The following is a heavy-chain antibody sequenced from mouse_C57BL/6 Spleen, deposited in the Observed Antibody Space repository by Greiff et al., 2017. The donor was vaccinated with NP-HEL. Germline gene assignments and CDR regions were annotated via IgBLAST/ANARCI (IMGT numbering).Heavy chain of an antibody. D-gene: IGHD1-1*01. V-gene: IGHV1-85*01. J-gene: IGHJ1*03. CDR1: GYTFTSYD. Sequence: QVQLKESGPELVKPGASVKLSCKASGYTFTSYDINWVKQRPGQGLEWIGWIYPRDGSTKYNEKFKGKATLTVDTSSSTAYMELHSLTSEDSAVYFCAREWYYGSSPVRYFDVWGTGTTVTVSS. CDR2: IYPRDGST. CDR3: AREWYYGSSPVRYFDV.